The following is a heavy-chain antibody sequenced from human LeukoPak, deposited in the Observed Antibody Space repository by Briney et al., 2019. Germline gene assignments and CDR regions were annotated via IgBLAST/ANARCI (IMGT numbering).Heavy chain of an antibody. Sequence: AGGSLRLSRAASGFRFSSYWMSWVRQAPGKGLEWVANMNQAGSEKYYVDSVKGRFTISRDNAKNSLYLQMNSLRAEDTAVYYCARDGGRLGSYPWGQGTLVTVSS. V-gene: IGHV3-7*04. D-gene: IGHD3-10*01. CDR3: ARDGGRLGSYP. CDR1: GFRFSSYW. J-gene: IGHJ5*02. CDR2: MNQAGSEK.